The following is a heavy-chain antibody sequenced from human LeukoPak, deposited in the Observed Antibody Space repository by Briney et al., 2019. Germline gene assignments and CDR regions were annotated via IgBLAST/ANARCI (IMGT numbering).Heavy chain of an antibody. CDR1: GYTSSSYD. CDR2: MNPNSGNT. J-gene: IGHJ4*02. CDR3: ARRADYYDSSAYYY. D-gene: IGHD3-22*01. Sequence: ASVKVSCKASGYTSSSYDINWVRQATGQGPEWMGWMNPNSGNTGNAQKFQGRVTMTRNTSISTAYLELSSLRSEDTAVYFCARRADYYDSSAYYYWGQGTLVTVSS. V-gene: IGHV1-8*01.